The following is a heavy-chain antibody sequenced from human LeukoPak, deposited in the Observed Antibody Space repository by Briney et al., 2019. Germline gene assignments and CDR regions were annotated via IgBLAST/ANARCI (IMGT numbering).Heavy chain of an antibody. V-gene: IGHV4-34*01. J-gene: IGHJ4*02. Sequence: SETLSLTCAVYGGSFSGYYWSWIRQPPGKGLEWIGEINHSGSTNYNPSLKSRVTISVDTSKNQFSLKLSSVTAADTAVYYCARGGDPYYYDSSGYLDYWGQGTLVTVSS. CDR1: GGSFSGYY. CDR3: ARGGDPYYYDSSGYLDY. D-gene: IGHD3-22*01. CDR2: INHSGST.